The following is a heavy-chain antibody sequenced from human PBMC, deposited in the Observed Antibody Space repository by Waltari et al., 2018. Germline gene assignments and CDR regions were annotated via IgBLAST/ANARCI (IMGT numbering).Heavy chain of an antibody. V-gene: IGHV4-38-2*01. CDR2: IYHGGST. CDR3: AGRVVVAVLIDWYFDL. D-gene: IGHD2-15*01. Sequence: QVQLQESGPGLVKPSETLSLTCAVSGYSISSGYYWGWIRQPPGQGLEWIGSIYHGGSTDYNPSLKVRVTISVDTPKNRFSLKLSSVTAADTAVYYCAGRVVVAVLIDWYFDLWGRGTLVTVSS. J-gene: IGHJ2*01. CDR1: GYSISSGYY.